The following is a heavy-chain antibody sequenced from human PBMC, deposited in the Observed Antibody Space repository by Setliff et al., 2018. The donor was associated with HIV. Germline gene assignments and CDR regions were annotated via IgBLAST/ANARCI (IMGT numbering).Heavy chain of an antibody. V-gene: IGHV4-61*02. Sequence: PSETLSLTCTVSGGSINSGSYFWSWIRQPAGKGLEWIGRIFTGGSTNYNPSLKSRVTISLDTSRNQFSLKLISVTAADTAVYYCARGPYLEWLMYDMAVWGQGTTVTVSS. CDR1: GGSINSGSYF. CDR2: IFTGGST. J-gene: IGHJ6*02. CDR3: ARGPYLEWLMYDMAV. D-gene: IGHD3-3*01.